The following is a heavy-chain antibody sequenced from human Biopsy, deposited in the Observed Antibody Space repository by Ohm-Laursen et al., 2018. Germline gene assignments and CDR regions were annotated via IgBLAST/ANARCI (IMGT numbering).Heavy chain of an antibody. CDR1: VSTFADYT. Sequence: SLRLSCAATVSTFADYTMHWDWHVPRKGLERVSGISWTSGSIGYVDSVKGRFTISRDNAKNSLYLHMNSLRAEDTAVYYCAREGASGHYYDSSGYFDYWGQGALVTVSS. CDR3: AREGASGHYYDSSGYFDY. J-gene: IGHJ4*02. V-gene: IGHV3-9*01. D-gene: IGHD3-22*01. CDR2: ISWTSGSI.